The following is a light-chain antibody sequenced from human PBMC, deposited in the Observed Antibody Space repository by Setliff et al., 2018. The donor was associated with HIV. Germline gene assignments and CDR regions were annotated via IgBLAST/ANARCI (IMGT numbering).Light chain of an antibody. CDR3: SSYTTADTYAL. CDR1: NNDIGDYNY. CDR2: DVS. V-gene: IGLV2-14*03. J-gene: IGLJ2*01. Sequence: QSVLTQPASVSWFPGQSITISCTGTNNDIGDYNYVSWYQQHPGKAPKLIIYDVSYRPSGVSDRFSGSKSGNTASLTISGLQAEDETYYFCSSYTTADTYALFGGGTKVTVL.